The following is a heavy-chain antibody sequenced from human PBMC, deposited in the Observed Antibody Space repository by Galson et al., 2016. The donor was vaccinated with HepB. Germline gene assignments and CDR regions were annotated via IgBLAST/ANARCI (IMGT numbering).Heavy chain of an antibody. CDR3: VKDMGNRMTIFGDAFDI. D-gene: IGHD3-3*01. V-gene: IGHV3-9*01. CDR1: GFTFDDSA. J-gene: IGHJ3*02. CDR2: ISWNSDII. Sequence: SLRLSCAASGFTFDDSAMHWVRQPPGKGLEWVSGISWNSDIIHYADSVKGRFTISRDNAKNSLYLQMSSLRAEDSALYYCVKDMGNRMTIFGDAFDIWGQGTLVTVSS.